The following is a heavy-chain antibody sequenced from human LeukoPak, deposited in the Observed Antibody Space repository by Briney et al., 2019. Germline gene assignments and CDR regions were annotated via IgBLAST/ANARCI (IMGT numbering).Heavy chain of an antibody. V-gene: IGHV4-59*01. CDR3: AREGTTVTHFDY. J-gene: IGHJ4*02. CDR2: IYSSGST. D-gene: IGHD4-11*01. Sequence: KPSETLSLTCTVSGXSISGYYWSWIRQPPGKGLEWIGYIYSSGSTNYNPSLKSRVTISIDTSKNQFSLKLTSVTAADTAVYYCAREGTTVTHFDYWGQGTLVTVSS. CDR1: GXSISGYY.